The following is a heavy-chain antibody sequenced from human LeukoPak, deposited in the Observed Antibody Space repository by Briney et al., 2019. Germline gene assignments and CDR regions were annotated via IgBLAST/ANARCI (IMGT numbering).Heavy chain of an antibody. CDR1: GYSIGTDYY. CDR3: ARGLYGDYQNWFDP. Sequence: SETLSLTCTVSGYSIGTDYYWGWIRQPPGKGLEWIGIFFHTGNSYYNPSLKSRVTISLDTSKNHFSLKLSSVTAADTAVYYCARGLYGDYQNWFDPWGQGTLVTVSS. V-gene: IGHV4-38-2*02. D-gene: IGHD4-17*01. CDR2: FFHTGNS. J-gene: IGHJ5*02.